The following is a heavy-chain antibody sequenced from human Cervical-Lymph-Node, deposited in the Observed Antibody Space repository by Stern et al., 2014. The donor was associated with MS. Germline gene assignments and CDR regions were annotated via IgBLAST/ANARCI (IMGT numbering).Heavy chain of an antibody. J-gene: IGHJ4*02. CDR2: INTNSVNS. CDR3: ARGFSGSYYESGY. V-gene: IGHV7-4-1*02. D-gene: IGHD1-26*01. CDR1: GYTFTSHA. Sequence: VQLVESGSELKKPGASVKVSCKASGYTFTSHAMNWVRQAPGQGLEWMGWINTNSVNSTYAQVFTGRFVFSLDTSFSTAYVQISSLKAEDTAVYYCARGFSGSYYESGYWGQGTLVTVSS.